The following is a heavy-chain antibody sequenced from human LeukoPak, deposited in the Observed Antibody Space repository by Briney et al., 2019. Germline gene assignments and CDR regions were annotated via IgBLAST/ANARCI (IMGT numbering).Heavy chain of an antibody. CDR1: GGSISSSSYY. D-gene: IGHD3-3*01. CDR2: IYYSGST. J-gene: IGHJ3*02. CDR3: ARRYDFWSGYSFDAFDI. Sequence: SETLSLTCTVSGGSISSSSYYWGWIRQPPGKGLEWIGSIYYSGSTYYNPSLKSRVTISVDTSKNQFSLKLSSVTAADTAVYYCARRYDFWSGYSFDAFDIWGQGTMVTVSS. V-gene: IGHV4-39*01.